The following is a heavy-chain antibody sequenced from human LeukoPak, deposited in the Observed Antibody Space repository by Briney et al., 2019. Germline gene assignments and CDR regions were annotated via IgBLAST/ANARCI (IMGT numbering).Heavy chain of an antibody. Sequence: SGTLSLTCTVSGGSISSSSYFWGWIRQPPGKGLEWIGSIFYSGSTYYNPSLYSRVTISIDTSKNQFSLRLSSVTAADTALYYCTRGVAAAGTDYWGQGTLVTVSS. J-gene: IGHJ4*02. CDR2: IFYSGST. D-gene: IGHD6-13*01. CDR1: GGSISSSSYF. CDR3: TRGVAAAGTDY. V-gene: IGHV4-39*01.